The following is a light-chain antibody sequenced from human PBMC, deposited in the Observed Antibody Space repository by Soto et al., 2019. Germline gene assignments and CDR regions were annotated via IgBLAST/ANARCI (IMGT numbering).Light chain of an antibody. CDR3: SSFTSSTTRV. CDR1: SNDIGSYNY. J-gene: IGLJ3*02. V-gene: IGLV2-14*01. Sequence: QSVLAQPASVSGSPGQSITISCTGTSNDIGSYNYVSWYQQHPGKAPKLMIYEVTNRPSGVSDRFSGSKSGNTASLTISGLLAEEEADYYCSSFTSSTTRVFGGGTKVTVL. CDR2: EVT.